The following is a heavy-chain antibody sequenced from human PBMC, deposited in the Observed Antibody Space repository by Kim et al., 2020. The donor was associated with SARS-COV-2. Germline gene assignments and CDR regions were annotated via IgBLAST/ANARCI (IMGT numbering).Heavy chain of an antibody. Sequence: PSLKSRVTMSVDTSKNQFSLKLSSVTAAGTDVYYCARASPHSYGSVYFDYWGQGTLVTVSS. D-gene: IGHD5-18*01. CDR3: ARASPHSYGSVYFDY. V-gene: IGHV4-31*02. J-gene: IGHJ4*02.